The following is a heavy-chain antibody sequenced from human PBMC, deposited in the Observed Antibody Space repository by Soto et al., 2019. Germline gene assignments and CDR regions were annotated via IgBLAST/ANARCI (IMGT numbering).Heavy chain of an antibody. D-gene: IGHD3-22*01. CDR3: AAYSATDHYDTGGYYTYYLDS. CDR2: VKSKSDGGTI. Sequence: PGGSLTLSCTASGFTFNKAWMIWIRQAPGRGLEWVGRVKSKSDGGTIDYGAPEKGRFTISRDDSKNTLYLQMNTLKIEDTAVYYCAAYSATDHYDTGGYYTYYLDSWGQGTLVTVSS. J-gene: IGHJ4*02. V-gene: IGHV3-15*01. CDR1: GFTFNKAW.